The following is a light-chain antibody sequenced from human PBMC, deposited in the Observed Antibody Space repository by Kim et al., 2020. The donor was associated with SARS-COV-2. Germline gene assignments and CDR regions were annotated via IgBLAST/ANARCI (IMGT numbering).Light chain of an antibody. J-gene: IGKJ2*01. CDR2: GAS. CDR3: QQYNNWPGT. V-gene: IGKV3D-15*03. Sequence: EIVMTQSPATLSVSPGERATLSCRASQSVSSNLAWYQQKPGQAPRLLIHGASIRATGIPARFSGSGSGTEFTLTISILQSEDFAVHYCQQYNNWPGTFGQGTKLEI. CDR1: QSVSSN.